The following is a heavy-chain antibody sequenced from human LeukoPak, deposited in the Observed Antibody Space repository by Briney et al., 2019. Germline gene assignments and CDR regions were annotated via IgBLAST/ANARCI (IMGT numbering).Heavy chain of an antibody. CDR1: GFPFSSYA. J-gene: IGHJ4*02. V-gene: IGHV3-30*01. CDR3: ARSEMATITVDY. CDR2: ISYDGKEK. D-gene: IGHD5-24*01. Sequence: PGGSLRLSCAASGFPFSSYAMHWVRQAPGKGLEWVALISYDGKEKYYADSVKGRFTISRGNSKNTLYLQMNSLRVEDTAVYYCARSEMATITVDYLGRGTLVIVSS.